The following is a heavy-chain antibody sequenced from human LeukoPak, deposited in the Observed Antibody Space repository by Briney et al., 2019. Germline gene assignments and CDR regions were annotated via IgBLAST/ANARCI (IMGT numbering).Heavy chain of an antibody. D-gene: IGHD6-13*01. CDR1: DFTLTNAW. CDR2: IKSKTDGGTT. J-gene: IGHJ3*02. CDR3: IIAPGLFAFET. Sequence: GGSLRLSCAASDFTLTNAWVNWIRQAPGEGLEWVGRIKSKTDGGTTDYATPVNGRFTISRDDSTNTVHLQMDSLKTEDTAVYFCIIAPGLFAFETWGQGTMVTASS. V-gene: IGHV3-15*07.